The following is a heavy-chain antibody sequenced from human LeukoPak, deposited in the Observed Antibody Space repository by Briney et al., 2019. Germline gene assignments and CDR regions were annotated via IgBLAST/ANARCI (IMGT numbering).Heavy chain of an antibody. CDR2: ISYDGSNK. CDR3: AKESRSSSVNDY. D-gene: IGHD6-6*01. CDR1: GFIFSSYG. Sequence: TGGSLRLSCAASGFIFSSYGMHWVRQAPGKGLEWVAVISYDGSNKYYTDSVKGRFTISRDNSKNTLYLQMNSLRAEDTAVYYCAKESRSSSVNDYWGQGTLVTVSS. V-gene: IGHV3-30*18. J-gene: IGHJ4*02.